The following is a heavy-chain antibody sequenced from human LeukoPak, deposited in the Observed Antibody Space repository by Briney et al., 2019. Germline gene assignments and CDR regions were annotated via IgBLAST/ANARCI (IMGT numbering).Heavy chain of an antibody. CDR3: ARVGERDYNNGWFDY. CDR2: IYQDGSLK. CDR1: GFTLNNYW. J-gene: IGHJ4*02. V-gene: IGHV3-7*01. D-gene: IGHD6-19*01. Sequence: GGSLRLSCAASGFTLNNYWMSWVRQAPGKGLEWVANIYQDGSLKHYVDSVKGRFTVSRDNAKNSLYLQMDSLRAEDTAVYYCARVGERDYNNGWFDYWAQGTLVTVS.